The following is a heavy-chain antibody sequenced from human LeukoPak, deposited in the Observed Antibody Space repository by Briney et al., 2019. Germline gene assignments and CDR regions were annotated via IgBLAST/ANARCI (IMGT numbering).Heavy chain of an antibody. CDR1: GRSISSGDYY. Sequence: SETLSLTCTVSGRSISSGDYYWSWIRQPPGKGLEWIGYIYYSGSTYYNPSLKSRVTISVDTSKNQCSLKLSSVTPADTAVYYCARDDCNNYYYGMDVWGQGTTVTVSS. CDR3: ARDDCNNYYYGMDV. J-gene: IGHJ6*02. D-gene: IGHD2-21*02. CDR2: IYYSGST. V-gene: IGHV4-30-4*01.